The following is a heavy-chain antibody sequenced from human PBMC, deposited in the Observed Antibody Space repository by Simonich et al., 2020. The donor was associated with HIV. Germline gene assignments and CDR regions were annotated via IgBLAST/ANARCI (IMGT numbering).Heavy chain of an antibody. V-gene: IGHV4-34*01. CDR1: GGSFSGYY. D-gene: IGHD2-15*01. CDR3: ARDFYRYGSPAY. J-gene: IGHJ4*02. Sequence: QVQLQQWGAGLLKSSETLSLTCAVYGGSFSGYYWSWIRQPPGKGLEWLGEITNIGKTNYNPPLNSGVTISVATSKRQFSLKLKSVTAADTAVYYCARDFYRYGSPAYWGQGTLVTVSS. CDR2: ITNIGKT.